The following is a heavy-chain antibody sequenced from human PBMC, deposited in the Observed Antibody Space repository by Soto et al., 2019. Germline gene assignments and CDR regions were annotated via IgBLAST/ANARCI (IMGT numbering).Heavy chain of an antibody. Sequence: QVHLVQSGAEVKKPGASVKVSCKGSGYTFTSYGITWVRQATGQGLEWMGWLSAHNGNTNYAQKLQGRVTVTRETYTRTAYMELRSLRSADTAVYYCARGRYGDYWGQGALVTGSS. CDR2: LSAHNGNT. V-gene: IGHV1-18*01. CDR1: GYTFTSYG. J-gene: IGHJ4*02. CDR3: ARGRYGDY. D-gene: IGHD1-1*01.